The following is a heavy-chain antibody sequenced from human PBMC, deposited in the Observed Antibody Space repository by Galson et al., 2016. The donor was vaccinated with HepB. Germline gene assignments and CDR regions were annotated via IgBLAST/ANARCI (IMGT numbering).Heavy chain of an antibody. D-gene: IGHD4/OR15-4a*01. Sequence: QSGAEVKKPGESLRISCKGSGHSFTNYWISWVRQMSGKGLEWMGRIDPSDSYTNYSPSFQGHVTISADKSITTAYLQWSSLKASDTAMYYCARHDPMVTDAFDIWGQGTMVTVSS. CDR2: IDPSDSYT. CDR1: GHSFTNYW. J-gene: IGHJ3*02. V-gene: IGHV5-10-1*01. CDR3: ARHDPMVTDAFDI.